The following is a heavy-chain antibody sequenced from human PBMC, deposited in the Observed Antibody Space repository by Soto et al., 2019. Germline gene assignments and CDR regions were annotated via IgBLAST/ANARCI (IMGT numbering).Heavy chain of an antibody. CDR2: IIPIFGTA. CDR1: GGTFSSYA. J-gene: IGHJ6*02. Sequence: ASVKVSCKASGGTFSSYAISWVRQAPGQGLEWMGGIIPIFGTANYAQKFQGRVTITADESTSTAYMELSSLRSEDTAVYYCARPGSGSYTYYYYGMDVWGQGTTVTVSS. CDR3: ARPGSGSYTYYYYGMDV. V-gene: IGHV1-69*13. D-gene: IGHD3-10*01.